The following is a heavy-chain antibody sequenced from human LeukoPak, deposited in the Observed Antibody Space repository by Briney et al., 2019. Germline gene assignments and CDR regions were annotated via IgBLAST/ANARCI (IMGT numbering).Heavy chain of an antibody. CDR2: IYYSGST. CDR1: GGSISSYY. J-gene: IGHJ4*02. Sequence: KSSETLSLTCTVSGGSISSYYWSWIRQPPGKGLEWIGYIYYSGSTNYNPSPKSRVTISVDTSKNQFSLKLSSVTAADTAVYYCARVSVYYDSSGLRYYFDYWGQGTLVTVSS. V-gene: IGHV4-59*01. D-gene: IGHD3-22*01. CDR3: ARVSVYYDSSGLRYYFDY.